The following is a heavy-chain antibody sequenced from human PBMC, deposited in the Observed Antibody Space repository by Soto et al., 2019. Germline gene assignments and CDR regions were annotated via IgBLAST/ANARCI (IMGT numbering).Heavy chain of an antibody. V-gene: IGHV3-30*18. CDR1: GFSFMNYG. J-gene: IGHJ6*02. CDR3: AKDQYDFWSGYSPAYGMDV. CDR2: ISYDGSNK. D-gene: IGHD3-3*01. Sequence: GGSLRLSCAASGFSFMNYGMHWVRQAPGKGLEWVAVISYDGSNKYYADSVKGRLTISRDNSKNTLALQMNSLRAEDTAVYYCAKDQYDFWSGYSPAYGMDVWGQGPTVTVSS.